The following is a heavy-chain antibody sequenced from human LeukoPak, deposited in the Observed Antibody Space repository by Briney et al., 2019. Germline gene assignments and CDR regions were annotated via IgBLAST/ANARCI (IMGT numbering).Heavy chain of an antibody. V-gene: IGHV1-18*04. CDR2: ISAYNGNT. CDR3: ARAYGSGSYYGDYYYYMDV. J-gene: IGHJ6*03. Sequence: ASVKVSCKASGYTFTGYYIHWVRQAPAQGLEWMGWISAYNGNTNYAQKLQGRVTMTTDTSTSTAYMELRSLRSDDTAVYYCARAYGSGSYYGDYYYYMDVWGKGTTVTISS. CDR1: GYTFTGYY. D-gene: IGHD3-10*01.